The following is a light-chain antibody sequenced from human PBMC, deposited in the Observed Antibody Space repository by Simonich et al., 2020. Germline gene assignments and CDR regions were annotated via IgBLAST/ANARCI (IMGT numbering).Light chain of an antibody. CDR3: QQRSNWPRT. V-gene: IGKV3-11*01. Sequence: EIVLTQSPATLSLSPGERATLSCRARQRVSSYLAWYQQKPGQAPRLLIYDASNRATGSPARFSGSGSGTDFTLTISSLEPEDFAVYYCQQRSNWPRTFGQGTKVEIK. CDR1: QRVSSY. J-gene: IGKJ1*01. CDR2: DAS.